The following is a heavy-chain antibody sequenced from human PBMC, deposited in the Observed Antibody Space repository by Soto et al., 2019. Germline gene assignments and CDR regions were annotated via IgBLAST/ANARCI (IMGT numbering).Heavy chain of an antibody. V-gene: IGHV4-30-4*01. D-gene: IGHD2-15*01. CDR2: IYYSGST. CDR3: ARLYCSGGSCYPDY. CDR1: GGSISSGDCY. J-gene: IGHJ4*02. Sequence: QVQLQESGPGLVKPSQTLSLTCTVSGGSISSGDCYWSWIRQPQGKGLEWIGYIYYSGSTYYNPSLKSRFTISVDTSKNQFSLKLSSVTAADTAVYYCARLYCSGGSCYPDYWGQGTLVTVSS.